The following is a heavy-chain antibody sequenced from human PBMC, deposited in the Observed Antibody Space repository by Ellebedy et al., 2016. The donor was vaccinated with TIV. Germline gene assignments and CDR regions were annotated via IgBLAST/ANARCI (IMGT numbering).Heavy chain of an antibody. CDR3: ARHAGNAEYAFDF. Sequence: MPGGSLRLSCAVSGASIGGYFWSWIRQPPGKGLEWIAYIHNGVTTSYNPSLKSRVTISEDTSKNQFSLILTSVTAADTAVYYCARHAGNAEYAFDFWGPGSPVTVSS. V-gene: IGHV4-59*08. CDR2: IHNGVTT. D-gene: IGHD2-2*01. J-gene: IGHJ4*02. CDR1: GASIGGYF.